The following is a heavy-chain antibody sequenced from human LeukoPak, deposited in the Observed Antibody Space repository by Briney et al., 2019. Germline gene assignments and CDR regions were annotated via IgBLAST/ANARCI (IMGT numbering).Heavy chain of an antibody. D-gene: IGHD5-24*01. CDR3: ARGRWLQPIDY. CDR2: IIPIFGTA. CDR1: GGTFSSCA. Sequence: WASVKVSCKASGGTFSSCAISWARQAPGQGLEWMGGIIPIFGTANYAQKFQGRVTITADESTSTAYMELSSLRSGDTAVYYCARGRWLQPIDYWGQGTLVTVSS. V-gene: IGHV1-69*13. J-gene: IGHJ4*02.